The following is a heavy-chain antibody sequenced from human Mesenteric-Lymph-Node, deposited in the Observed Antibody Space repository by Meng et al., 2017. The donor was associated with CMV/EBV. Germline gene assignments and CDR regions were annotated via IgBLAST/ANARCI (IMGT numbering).Heavy chain of an antibody. CDR3: ARDIVVVPAAMKADAFDI. CDR1: GGSIRSSSNY. CDR2: IYYSGST. D-gene: IGHD2-2*01. J-gene: IGHJ3*02. V-gene: IGHV4-39*07. Sequence: SETLSLTCTVSGGSIRSSSNYWGCIRQPPGKGLEWIGNIYYSGSTYFNPSLKSRVTISVDTSKNQFSLKLNSVTAADTAVYYCARDIVVVPAAMKADAFDIWGQGTMVTVSS.